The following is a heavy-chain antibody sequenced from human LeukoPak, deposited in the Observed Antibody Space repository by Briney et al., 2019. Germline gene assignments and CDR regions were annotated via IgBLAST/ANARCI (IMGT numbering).Heavy chain of an antibody. V-gene: IGHV3-23*01. CDR2: ISGSGGST. Sequence: GGSLRLSCAASGFTFSSYAMSWVRQAPGKGLEWVSAISGSGGSTYYADSVKGRFTISRDNSKNTLYLQMNSLRAEDTAVYYCAKDLDFWSGYSSPFDYWGQGTLVTVSS. D-gene: IGHD3-3*01. J-gene: IGHJ4*02. CDR1: GFTFSSYA. CDR3: AKDLDFWSGYSSPFDY.